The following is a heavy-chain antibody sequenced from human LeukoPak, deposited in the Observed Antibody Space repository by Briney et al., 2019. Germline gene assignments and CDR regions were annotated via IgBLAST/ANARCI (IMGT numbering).Heavy chain of an antibody. CDR3: ARVSSSSSWYFHL. D-gene: IGHD6-13*01. CDR1: GFTFSSYW. CDR2: IKQDGSEK. V-gene: IGHV3-7*01. Sequence: HPGGSLRLSCAASGFTFSSYWMSWVRQAPGKGLEWVANIKQDGSEKYYVDSVKGRFTISRDNAKNSLYLQMNSLRAEDTAVYYCARVSSSSSWYFHLWGQGTLVTVSS. J-gene: IGHJ1*01.